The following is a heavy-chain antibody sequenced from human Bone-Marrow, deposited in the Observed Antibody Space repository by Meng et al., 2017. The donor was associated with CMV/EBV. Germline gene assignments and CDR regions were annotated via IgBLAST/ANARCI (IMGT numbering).Heavy chain of an antibody. J-gene: IGHJ4*02. CDR3: ARASRITMVRGVISPYFDY. D-gene: IGHD3-10*01. CDR2: INPNTGGT. Sequence: TLTVYEHHWVRQAPEQRLEWMGWINPNTGGTTYAQKFPGRVTMTRDTSISTSYMELSRLRSDDTAVYYCARASRITMVRGVISPYFDYWGQGTLATVSS. CDR1: TLTVYE. V-gene: IGHV1-2*02.